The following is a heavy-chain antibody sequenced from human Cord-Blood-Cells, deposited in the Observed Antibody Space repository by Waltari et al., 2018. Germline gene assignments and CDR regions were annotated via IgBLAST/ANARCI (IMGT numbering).Heavy chain of an antibody. D-gene: IGHD6-13*01. CDR2: IIPCFGIA. CDR1: GGTFSSYA. V-gene: IGHV1-69*15. Sequence: QVQLVQSGAEVKKPGSSVKVSCKASGGTFSSYAISWVRQAPGQGLEWMGRIIPCFGIANYAQKFQGRVTITADESTSTAYMELSSLRSEDTAVYYCARDRRTYSSSWYCAFDIWGQVTMVTVSS. J-gene: IGHJ3*02. CDR3: ARDRRTYSSSWYCAFDI.